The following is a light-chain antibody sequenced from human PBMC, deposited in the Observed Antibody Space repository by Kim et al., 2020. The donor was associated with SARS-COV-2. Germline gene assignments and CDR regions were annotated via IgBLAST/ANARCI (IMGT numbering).Light chain of an antibody. V-gene: IGLV3-1*01. CDR2: QDS. J-gene: IGLJ2*01. CDR1: KLGDKY. Sequence: SYELTQPPSVSVSPGQTASITCSGDKLGDKYACWYQQKPGQSPVLVIYQDSKRHSGIPERFSGSNSGNTATLTISGTQAMDEADYYCQAWDSSTYVVFGG. CDR3: QAWDSSTYVV.